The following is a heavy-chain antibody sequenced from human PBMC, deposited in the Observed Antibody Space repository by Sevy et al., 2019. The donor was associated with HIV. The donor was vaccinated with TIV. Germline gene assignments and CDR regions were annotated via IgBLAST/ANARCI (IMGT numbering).Heavy chain of an antibody. CDR2: INNKVDGGTT. V-gene: IGHV3-15*01. Sequence: GGSLRLSCEASGFNFSKVWMSWVRQAPGKGLEWVAHINNKVDGGTTDYSAPVRGRFTILREDSKNSLFLQMNSLKIEDTAVYYCTTGGSRFQHWGQGTLVTVSS. D-gene: IGHD3-10*01. CDR3: TTGGSRFQH. CDR1: GFNFSKVW. J-gene: IGHJ1*01.